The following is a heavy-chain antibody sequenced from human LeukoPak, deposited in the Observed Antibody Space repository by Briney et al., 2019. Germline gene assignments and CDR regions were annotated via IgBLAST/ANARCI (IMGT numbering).Heavy chain of an antibody. D-gene: IGHD5-24*01. CDR2: IYSGGST. CDR1: GFTVSSNY. Sequence: PGGSLRLSCAASGFTVSSNYMSWVRQAPGKGLEWVSVIYSGGSTYYADSVKGRFTISRDNSKNTLYLQMNSLRAEDTAVYYCAREQSPSGMGVWGQGTTVTVSS. V-gene: IGHV3-53*01. CDR3: AREQSPSGMGV. J-gene: IGHJ6*02.